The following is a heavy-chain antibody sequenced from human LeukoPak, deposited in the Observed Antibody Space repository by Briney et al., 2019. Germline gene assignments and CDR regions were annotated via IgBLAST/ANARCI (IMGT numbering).Heavy chain of an antibody. J-gene: IGHJ6*02. Sequence: PSETLSLTCTVSGGSISSYYWSWIRQPAGKGLEWIGRIYTSGSTNYNPSLKSRVTMSVDTSKNQFSLKLSSVTAADSAVYYCARSLPSSGWFNYYYYYGMDVWGQGTTVTVSS. D-gene: IGHD6-19*01. CDR3: ARSLPSSGWFNYYYYYGMDV. CDR1: GGSISSYY. CDR2: IYTSGST. V-gene: IGHV4-4*07.